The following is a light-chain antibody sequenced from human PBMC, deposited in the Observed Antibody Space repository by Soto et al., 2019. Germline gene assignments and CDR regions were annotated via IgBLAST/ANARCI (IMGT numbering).Light chain of an antibody. V-gene: IGLV1-40*01. J-gene: IGLJ3*02. CDR1: SSNIGAGHD. CDR3: QSYDSSLSGWV. Sequence: QSVLTQPPSVSGAPGQRVTISCTGSSSNIGAGHDVNWYQQLPGTAPKLLIYGNSNRPSGVPDRFSGPKSGTSASLAITGLQAEDEADYYCQSYDSSLSGWVFGGGTQLTVL. CDR2: GNS.